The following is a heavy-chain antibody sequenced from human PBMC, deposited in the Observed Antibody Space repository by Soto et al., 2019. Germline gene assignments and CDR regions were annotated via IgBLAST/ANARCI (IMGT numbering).Heavy chain of an antibody. CDR1: GYSFTSYW. CDR3: ARVPYSRSSFEYYYYYGMDV. CDR2: IDPSDSYT. D-gene: IGHD6-6*01. Sequence: GESLKISCKGSGYSFTSYWISWVRQMPGKGLEWMGRIDPSDSYTNYSPSFQGHVTISADKSISTAYLQWSSLKASDTAMYYCARVPYSRSSFEYYYYYGMDVWGQGTTVTVYS. V-gene: IGHV5-10-1*01. J-gene: IGHJ6*02.